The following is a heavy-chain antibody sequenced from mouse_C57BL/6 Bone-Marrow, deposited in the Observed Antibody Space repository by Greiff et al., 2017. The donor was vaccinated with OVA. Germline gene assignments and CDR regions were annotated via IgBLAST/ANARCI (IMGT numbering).Heavy chain of an antibody. Sequence: EVKLMESGGGLVKPGGSLKLSCAASGFTFSSYAMSWVRQTPEKRLEWVATISDGGSYTYYPDNVKGRFTISRDNAKNNLYLQMSHLTSEDTAMYYCARDGAYYGNYLMAYWGQGTLVTVSA. D-gene: IGHD2-10*01. CDR2: ISDGGSYT. J-gene: IGHJ3*01. CDR1: GFTFSSYA. V-gene: IGHV5-4*01. CDR3: ARDGAYYGNYLMAY.